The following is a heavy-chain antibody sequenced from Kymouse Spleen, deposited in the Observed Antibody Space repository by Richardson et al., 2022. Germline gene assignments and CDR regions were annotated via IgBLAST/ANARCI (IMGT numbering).Heavy chain of an antibody. V-gene: IGHV3-15*01. CDR1: GFTFSNAW. CDR2: IKSKTDGGTT. CDR3: TKYYDILTGLDY. Sequence: EVQLVESGGGLVKPGGSLRLSCAASGFTFSNAWMSWVRQAPGKGLEWVGRIKSKTDGGTTDYAAPVKGRFTISRDDSKNTLYLQMNSLKTEDTAVYYCTKYYDILTGLDYWGQGTLVTVSS. D-gene: IGHD3-9*01. J-gene: IGHJ4*02.